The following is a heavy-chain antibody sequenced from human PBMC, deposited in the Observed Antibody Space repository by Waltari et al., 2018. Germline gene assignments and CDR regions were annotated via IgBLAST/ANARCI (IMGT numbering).Heavy chain of an antibody. CDR2: ISGSGGST. Sequence: EVQLLESGGGLVQPGGSLRLSCAASGFTFSSYAMSWVRQAPGKGLEWVSAISGSGGSTYYADSVKGRFTISRDNSKNTLYLQMNSLRAEDTAVYYCAKGFLRSGYYRPAFLDYWGQGTLVTVSS. V-gene: IGHV3-23*01. CDR1: GFTFSSYA. D-gene: IGHD3-3*01. CDR3: AKGFLRSGYYRPAFLDY. J-gene: IGHJ4*02.